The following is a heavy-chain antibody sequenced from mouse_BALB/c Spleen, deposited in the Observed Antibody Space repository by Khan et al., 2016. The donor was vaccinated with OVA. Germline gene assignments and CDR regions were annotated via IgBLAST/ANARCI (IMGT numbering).Heavy chain of an antibody. CDR2: TSTYYGDA. Sequence: VQLQESGAELVRPGVSVKISCKGSGYSFTDFTMHWVKQSHAMSLEWIGVTSTYYGDADYNQKFKGKATMTVDKSSNTAYMDLARLTSEDSAIYYCTRGGGGDRFLYWGQGTLVTVSA. CDR3: TRGGGGDRFLY. CDR1: GYSFTDFT. V-gene: IGHV1S137*01. J-gene: IGHJ3*01.